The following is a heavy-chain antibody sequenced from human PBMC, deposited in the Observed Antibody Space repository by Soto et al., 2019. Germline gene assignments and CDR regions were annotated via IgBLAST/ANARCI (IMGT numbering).Heavy chain of an antibody. Sequence: GGSLRLSCAASGFTFSSYAMSWVRQAPGKGLEWVSAIICSGGSTYYADSVKGRFTISRDNSKNTLYLQMNSLRAEDTAVYYCARSNCGGDCPYYYYYGMDVWGQGTTVTVSS. CDR1: GFTFSSYA. CDR2: IICSGGST. D-gene: IGHD2-21*02. V-gene: IGHV3-23*01. J-gene: IGHJ6*02. CDR3: ARSNCGGDCPYYYYYGMDV.